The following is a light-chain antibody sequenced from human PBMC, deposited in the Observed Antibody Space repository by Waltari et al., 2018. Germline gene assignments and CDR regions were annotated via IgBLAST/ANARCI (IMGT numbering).Light chain of an antibody. V-gene: IGKV1-39*01. Sequence: MTQTPLSLSVTPGQPASIPCKSSQSLLHSYGKTYLYWYQQKPGKAPKLLIYAASSLQSGVPSRFSGSGSGTDFTLTISSLQPEDFATYYCQQSYSTPRTFGQGTKLEIK. J-gene: IGKJ2*01. CDR1: QSLLHSYGKTY. CDR2: AAS. CDR3: QQSYSTPRT.